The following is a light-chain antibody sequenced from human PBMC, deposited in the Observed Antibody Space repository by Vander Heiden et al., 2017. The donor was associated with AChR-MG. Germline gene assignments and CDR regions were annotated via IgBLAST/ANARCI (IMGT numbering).Light chain of an antibody. CDR3: QQYNHWPAT. CDR2: GAS. CDR1: QSVSSN. Sequence: EIVMTQSPATLSVSPGERATISCRASQSVSSNIAWYQQKPGQAPRLLIYGASTRATGIPARFSGSGSGTEFTLTISSLQSDSFAVYYCQQYNHWPATFGQGTKVEIK. J-gene: IGKJ1*01. V-gene: IGKV3-15*01.